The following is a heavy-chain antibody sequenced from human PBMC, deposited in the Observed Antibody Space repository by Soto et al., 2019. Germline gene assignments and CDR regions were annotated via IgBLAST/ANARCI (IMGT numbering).Heavy chain of an antibody. V-gene: IGHV1-24*01. J-gene: IGHJ4*02. CDR2: FDPEDGET. CDR1: GYTLTELS. Sequence: EASVKVSCKVSGYTLTELSMHWVRQAPGKGLEWMGGFDPEDGETIYAQKFQGRVTMTEDTSTDTAYMELSSLRSEDTAVYYCATGSGIAAAGVRYFDYWGQGTLVTVSS. CDR3: ATGSGIAAAGVRYFDY. D-gene: IGHD6-13*01.